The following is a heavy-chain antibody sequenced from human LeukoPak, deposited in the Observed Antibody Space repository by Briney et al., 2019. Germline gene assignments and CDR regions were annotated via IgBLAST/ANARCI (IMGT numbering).Heavy chain of an antibody. D-gene: IGHD6-19*01. V-gene: IGHV3-43*01. J-gene: IGHJ3*02. CDR3: AKDIFRFGFARGGSSSGWDPFDI. Sequence: PGGSLRLSCAASGFTLNDYTIHWVRQVPGKGLEWVSLITWDADSTYYADSVKGRFTISRDNSKNSLYLQMNSLRTEDTAFYYCAKDIFRFGFARGGSSSGWDPFDIWGHGTMVTVSS. CDR2: ITWDADST. CDR1: GFTLNDYT.